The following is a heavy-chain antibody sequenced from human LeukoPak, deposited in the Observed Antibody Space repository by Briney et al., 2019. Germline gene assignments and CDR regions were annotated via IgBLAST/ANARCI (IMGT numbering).Heavy chain of an antibody. CDR1: GFTFSHYA. J-gene: IGHJ4*02. CDR2: IWSDGTNK. D-gene: IGHD4-11*01. CDR3: ARDAQRGFDYSNSLQY. V-gene: IGHV3-33*01. Sequence: GGSLRLSCAAAGFTFSHYAMHWVRQAPGKGLEWVAVIWSDGTNKYYAASVRGGFSISRDDSDNTVYLQMNSLRPEDTGVYYCARDAQRGFDYSNSLQYWGQGTPVTVST.